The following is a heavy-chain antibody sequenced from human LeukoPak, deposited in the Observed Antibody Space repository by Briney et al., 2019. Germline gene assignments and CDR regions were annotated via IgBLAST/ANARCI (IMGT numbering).Heavy chain of an antibody. Sequence: GGSLRLSCAAPGFTFSSYWMHWVRQAPGKGLVWVSRINSDGSSTSYVDPVKGRFTISRDNAKNTLYLQMNSLRAEDTAVYYCARVSMTAAGPFDYWGQGTLVTVSS. D-gene: IGHD6-13*01. CDR3: ARVSMTAAGPFDY. J-gene: IGHJ4*02. V-gene: IGHV3-74*01. CDR2: INSDGSST. CDR1: GFTFSSYW.